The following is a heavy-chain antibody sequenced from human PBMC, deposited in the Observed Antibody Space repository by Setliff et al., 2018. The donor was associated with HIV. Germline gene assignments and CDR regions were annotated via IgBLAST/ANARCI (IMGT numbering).Heavy chain of an antibody. V-gene: IGHV1-69*13. CDR3: ARTSAGARGFGLTYFYYMDV. Sequence: SVKVSCKASGGTFSSYAISWVRQAPGQGLEWMGGIIPLFNTPTYAQNFQGRVTIAADEYTNAAYMELSRLIFEDTAVYYCARTSAGARGFGLTYFYYMDVWGQGTTVTVS. CDR1: GGTFSSYA. CDR2: IIPLFNTP. J-gene: IGHJ6*03. D-gene: IGHD6-19*01.